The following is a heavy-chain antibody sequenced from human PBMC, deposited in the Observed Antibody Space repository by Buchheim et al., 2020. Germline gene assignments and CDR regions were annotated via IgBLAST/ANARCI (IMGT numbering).Heavy chain of an antibody. CDR2: INHSGST. Sequence: QVQLQQWGAGLLKPSETLSLTCAVYGGSFSGYYWSWIRQPPGKGLEWIGEINHSGSTNYNPSLKSRVTISVDTSKNQFSLKLSSVTAADTAVYYCARHTTIFGVVAGYFDYWGQGAL. CDR1: GGSFSGYY. D-gene: IGHD3-3*01. J-gene: IGHJ4*02. CDR3: ARHTTIFGVVAGYFDY. V-gene: IGHV4-34*01.